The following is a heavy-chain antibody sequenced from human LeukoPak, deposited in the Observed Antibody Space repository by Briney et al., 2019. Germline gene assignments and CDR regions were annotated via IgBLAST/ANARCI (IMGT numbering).Heavy chain of an antibody. CDR3: AREETLGFDY. J-gene: IGHJ4*02. CDR1: GFTFSSYA. D-gene: IGHD3-10*01. CDR2: ISYDGSNK. V-gene: IGHV3-30-3*01. Sequence: GGSLRLSCAASGFTFSSYAMHWVRQAPGKGLEWVAVISYDGSNKYYADSVKGRFTISRDNAKNSLYLQMNSLRAEDTAVYYCAREETLGFDYWGQGTLVTVSS.